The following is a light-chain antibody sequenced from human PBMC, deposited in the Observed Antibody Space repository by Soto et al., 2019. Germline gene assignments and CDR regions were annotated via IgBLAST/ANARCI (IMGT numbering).Light chain of an antibody. Sequence: DIQMTQSPSSLSASVGDRVTITCQASQDISNYLSWYQQKPGKAPKLLIYDASKLQTGVPSRFSGSGSGTDFTFTISSLQPEDIATYYCQQYDILLNTFGGGTKVEIK. J-gene: IGKJ4*01. CDR1: QDISNY. V-gene: IGKV1-33*01. CDR2: DAS. CDR3: QQYDILLNT.